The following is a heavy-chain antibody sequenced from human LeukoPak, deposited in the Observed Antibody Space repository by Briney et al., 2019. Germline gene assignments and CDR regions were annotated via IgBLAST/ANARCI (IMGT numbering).Heavy chain of an antibody. D-gene: IGHD3-10*01. J-gene: IGHJ4*02. CDR1: GDSISGYF. CDR2: IHSTGRT. V-gene: IGHV4-59*08. CDR3: ARHGSFGSGTHPLDS. Sequence: SETLSLTCTVSGDSISGYFWSWFRQPPGMRLEWIANIHSTGRTNHNPSLKSRVTMSVDTSKNQFSLKLTSVAAADTAVYYCARHGSFGSGTHPLDSWGQGILITVSS.